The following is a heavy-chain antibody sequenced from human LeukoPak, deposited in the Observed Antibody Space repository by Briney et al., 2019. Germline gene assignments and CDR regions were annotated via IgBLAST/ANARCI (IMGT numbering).Heavy chain of an antibody. CDR2: IYHSGST. CDR3: ARGARGYDILTGYLHPIDY. Sequence: SETLSLTCTVSGYSISSGYYWAWIRQPPGKGLEWIGSIYHSGSTYYTPSLKSRVTISVDTSKNQFSLKVTSVTAADTAVYYCARGARGYDILTGYLHPIDYWGQGTLVTVSS. CDR1: GYSISSGYY. D-gene: IGHD3-9*01. V-gene: IGHV4-38-2*02. J-gene: IGHJ4*02.